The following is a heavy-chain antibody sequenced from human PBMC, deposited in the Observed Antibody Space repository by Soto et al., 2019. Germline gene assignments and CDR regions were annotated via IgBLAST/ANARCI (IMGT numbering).Heavy chain of an antibody. CDR1: GFTFSSYW. Sequence: EVQLVESGGGLVQPGGSLRLSCAASGFTFSSYWMNWVRQAPGKGLEWVANIKQDGTEKFYVDSVKDRFTISRDNAKNSLYLQLDRLRVDDTAVYYCVGGTGWFIVDWGQGTLVTVSS. CDR3: VGGTGWFIVD. J-gene: IGHJ4*02. CDR2: IKQDGTEK. D-gene: IGHD6-19*01. V-gene: IGHV3-7*02.